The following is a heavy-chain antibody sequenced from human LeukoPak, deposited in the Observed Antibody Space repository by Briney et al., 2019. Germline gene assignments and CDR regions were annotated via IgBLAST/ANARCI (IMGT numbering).Heavy chain of an antibody. CDR2: IYSGGST. D-gene: IGHD1-1*01. Sequence: GGSLRLSCAASGFTVSSNYMSWVRQAPGKGLEWVSVIYSGGSTYYADSVKGRFTISRDNSKNTLYLQMNSLRAEDTAVYYCARDGWNDYHYYGMDVWGQGTTVTVSS. J-gene: IGHJ6*02. V-gene: IGHV3-66*01. CDR3: ARDGWNDYHYYGMDV. CDR1: GFTVSSNY.